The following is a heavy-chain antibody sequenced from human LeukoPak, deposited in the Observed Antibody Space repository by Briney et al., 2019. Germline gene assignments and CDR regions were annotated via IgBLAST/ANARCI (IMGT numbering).Heavy chain of an antibody. CDR1: GFTFNDYH. Sequence: GGSLRLSCAASGFTFNDYHMNWIRQAPGKGLEWIAYISPGGDDIYFADSVRGLLTLSRDNAKNSLYLQMSSLTAEDTAVYYCASGRDIEVAGPGGYFDHWGQGNLVTVSS. D-gene: IGHD6-19*01. V-gene: IGHV3-11*01. CDR2: ISPGGDDI. J-gene: IGHJ4*02. CDR3: ASGRDIEVAGPGGYFDH.